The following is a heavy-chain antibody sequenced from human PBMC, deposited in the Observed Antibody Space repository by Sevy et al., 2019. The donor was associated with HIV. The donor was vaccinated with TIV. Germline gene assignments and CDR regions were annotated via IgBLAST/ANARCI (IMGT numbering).Heavy chain of an antibody. CDR3: AKVLHIVVVPAAIDYYYGMDV. D-gene: IGHD2-2*01. Sequence: GESLKISCAASGFTFSTYGMHWVRQAPGRGLEWVAFMRFDGTIKYHTDSVKGRFTISRDNSKNTLYLQMNSLKTEDTAVYFCAKVLHIVVVPAAIDYYYGMDVWGQRTTVTVSS. J-gene: IGHJ6*02. CDR1: GFTFSTYG. V-gene: IGHV3-30*02. CDR2: MRFDGTIK.